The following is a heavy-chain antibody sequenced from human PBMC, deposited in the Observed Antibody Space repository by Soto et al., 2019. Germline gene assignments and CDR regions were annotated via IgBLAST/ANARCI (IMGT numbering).Heavy chain of an antibody. D-gene: IGHD2-2*01. Sequence: QVQLQESGPGLVKPSQTLSLTCTVSGGAISSGGFYWSWIRQHPGKGLGWIGYIYYSGSTCYNPSPNTRPTLAVTTSKDQFPLKLNYVAAADTDVYYCARPYCSSNSFYRGVSDPLGPASLVTVSS. CDR3: ARPYCSSNSFYRGVSDP. J-gene: IGHJ5*02. CDR1: GGAISSGGFY. V-gene: IGHV4-31*03. CDR2: IYYSGST.